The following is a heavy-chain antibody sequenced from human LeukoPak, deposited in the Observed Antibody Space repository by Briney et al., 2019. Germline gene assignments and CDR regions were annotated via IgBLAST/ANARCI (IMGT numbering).Heavy chain of an antibody. D-gene: IGHD1/OR15-1a*01. V-gene: IGHV1-46*01. CDR3: AKDGNWNNVPGDYYYMDV. J-gene: IGHJ6*03. CDR1: GYTFTSHF. CDR2: INPESGNT. Sequence: GASVKVSCKASGYTFTSHFMHWVRQAPGQGLEWMGIINPESGNTDYAQKFQGRITMTGDTSTSTVYMELSSLRSEDTAMYYCAKDGNWNNVPGDYYYMDVWGKGTTVAVSS.